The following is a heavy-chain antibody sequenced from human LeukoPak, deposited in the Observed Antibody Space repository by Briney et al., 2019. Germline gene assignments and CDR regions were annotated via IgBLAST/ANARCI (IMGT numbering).Heavy chain of an antibody. J-gene: IGHJ4*02. CDR1: GFTFSSYS. D-gene: IGHD3/OR15-3a*01. CDR3: ARVALDFWTPAFDY. Sequence: GGSLRLSCAASGFTFSSYSMNWVRQAPGKGLEWVSYISSSSSTIYYADSAKGRFTISRDNAKNSLYLQMNSLRDEDTAVYYCARVALDFWTPAFDYWGQGTLVTVSS. V-gene: IGHV3-48*02. CDR2: ISSSSSTI.